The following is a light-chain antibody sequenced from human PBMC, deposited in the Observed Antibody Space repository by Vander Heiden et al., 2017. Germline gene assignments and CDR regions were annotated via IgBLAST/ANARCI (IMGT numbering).Light chain of an antibody. CDR1: QSVSSSY. CDR2: GAS. V-gene: IGKV3-20*01. J-gene: IGKJ2*01. CDR3: QQYRT. Sequence: MVLTQSPGTLSLSPGERATLSCRASQSVSSSYLAWYQQKPGQAPRLLIYGASSRATGIPDRFSGSGSGTDFTLTISRLEPEDFAVYYCQQYRTFGQGTKLEIK.